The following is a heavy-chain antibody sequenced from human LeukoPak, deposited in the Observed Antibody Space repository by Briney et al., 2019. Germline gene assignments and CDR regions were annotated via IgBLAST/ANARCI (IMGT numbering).Heavy chain of an antibody. J-gene: IGHJ6*02. CDR3: ARAAYYDSSGYYYGMDV. CDR1: GYTFTSYY. V-gene: IGHV1-46*01. D-gene: IGHD3-22*01. CDR2: INPSGGST. Sequence: ASVKVSCKASGYTFTSYYMHWVRQAPGQGLEWMGIINPSGGSTSYAQKFQGRVTMTRDTSTSTVYMELSSLRSEDTAVYYCARAAYYDSSGYYYGMDVWGQGTTVTVSS.